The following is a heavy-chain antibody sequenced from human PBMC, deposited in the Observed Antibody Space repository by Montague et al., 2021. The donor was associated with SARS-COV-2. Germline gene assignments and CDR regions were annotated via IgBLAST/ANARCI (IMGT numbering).Heavy chain of an antibody. CDR2: IHPVDSGT. CDR3: VCRTGAVDV. J-gene: IGHJ3*01. CDR1: GYTFTSYW. Sequence: QSGAEVKKPGESLTISCKGSGYTFTSYWIGWVRQMPGKGLGWMGVIHPVDSGTSYSPSFQGQVTIPAYKSISTAYLHWSSLKASHTALYYCVCRTGAVDVWGQGTMVTVSS. D-gene: IGHD3/OR15-3a*01. V-gene: IGHV5-51*01.